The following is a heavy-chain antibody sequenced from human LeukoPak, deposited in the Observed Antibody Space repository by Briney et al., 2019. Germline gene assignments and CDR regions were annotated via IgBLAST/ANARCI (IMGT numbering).Heavy chain of an antibody. D-gene: IGHD5-24*01. Sequence: PGRSLRLSCAVSEFTFSHFAMHWVRQAPGKGLEWVAVVSSHGNDGYCADSVKGRFTISRDNSKNTLYLQIDSLRAEDTAIYYCTRDAYNFNDFDYWGQGTLVTVSS. CDR2: VSSHGNDG. V-gene: IGHV3-30*01. J-gene: IGHJ4*02. CDR3: TRDAYNFNDFDY. CDR1: EFTFSHFA.